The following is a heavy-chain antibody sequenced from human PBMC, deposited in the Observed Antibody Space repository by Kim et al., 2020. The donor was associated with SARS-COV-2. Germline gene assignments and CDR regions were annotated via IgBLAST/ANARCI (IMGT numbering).Heavy chain of an antibody. D-gene: IGHD1-20*01. V-gene: IGHV3-23*01. CDR1: GFTFSSYA. CDR2: ISGSGGST. J-gene: IGHJ4*02. Sequence: GGSLRLSCSASGFTFSSYAMSWVRQAPGQGLEWVSAISGSGGSTYYADSVKGRFTISRDNSKNTLYLQMNSLRAEDTAVYYCANGITGTTRNNWGQGTLVTVSS. CDR3: ANGITGTTRNN.